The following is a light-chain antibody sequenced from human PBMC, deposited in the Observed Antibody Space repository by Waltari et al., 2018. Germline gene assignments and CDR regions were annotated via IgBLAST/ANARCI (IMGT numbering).Light chain of an antibody. Sequence: DIQMTQSPSTLSASVGDTIIITCRASQSISNWLAWYQQKPGKAPKLLIYKAFNLETGVPSRFSGSGSGTVFTLTISSLQPDDFATYYCQQYNSYSLLTFGGGTKVEIE. CDR1: QSISNW. CDR3: QQYNSYSLLT. CDR2: KAF. J-gene: IGKJ4*01. V-gene: IGKV1-5*03.